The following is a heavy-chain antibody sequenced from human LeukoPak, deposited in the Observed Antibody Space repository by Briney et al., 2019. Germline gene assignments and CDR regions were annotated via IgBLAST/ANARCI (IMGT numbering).Heavy chain of an antibody. CDR3: ARDGGSSSSY. V-gene: IGHV4-34*01. Sequence: SETLSLTCAVYGVSFSGYYWSWIRQPPGKGLEWIGEINHSGSTNYNPSLKSQVTISVDTSKNQFSLKLSSVTAADTAVYYCARDGGSSSSYWGQGTLVTVSS. CDR1: GVSFSGYY. CDR2: INHSGST. J-gene: IGHJ4*02. D-gene: IGHD6-6*01.